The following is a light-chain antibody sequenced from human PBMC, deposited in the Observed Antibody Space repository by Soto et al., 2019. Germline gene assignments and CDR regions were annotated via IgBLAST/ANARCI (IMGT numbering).Light chain of an antibody. Sequence: QSVLTQPASVSGSPGQSITISCTGTSGDVGGYNYVSWYQQHPGKAPKLVIYDVSNRPSGVSNRFSGSKSGNTASLTISVLQAEDEADYYCNSYTSSSTYVFGTGTKVTVL. CDR2: DVS. V-gene: IGLV2-14*01. CDR1: SGDVGGYNY. J-gene: IGLJ1*01. CDR3: NSYTSSSTYV.